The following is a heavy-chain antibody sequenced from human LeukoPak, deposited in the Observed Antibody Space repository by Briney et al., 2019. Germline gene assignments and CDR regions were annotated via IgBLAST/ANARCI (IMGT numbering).Heavy chain of an antibody. V-gene: IGHV3-13*01. CDR3: ARSGIPGAVAADYGMDV. CDR1: GFTFSSYD. Sequence: GGSLRLSCAASGFTFSSYDMPWVRHATGKGLEWVSAICTAGDTYYPGSVKGRFTISRENAKNSLYLQMNSLRAGDTAVYYCARSGIPGAVAADYGMDVWGQGTTVTVSS. J-gene: IGHJ6*02. CDR2: ICTAGDT. D-gene: IGHD6-19*01.